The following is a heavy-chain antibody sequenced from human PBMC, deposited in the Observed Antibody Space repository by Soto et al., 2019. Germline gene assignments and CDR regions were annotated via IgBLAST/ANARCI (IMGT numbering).Heavy chain of an antibody. J-gene: IGHJ6*02. V-gene: IGHV3-74*01. CDR1: GFTFSSYW. D-gene: IGHD1-26*01. Sequence: PGGSLRLSCAASGFTFSSYWMHWVRQAPGKGQVWVSRINSDGSSTSYADSVKGRFTISRDNAKNTLYLQMNSLRAEDTAVYYSVIMWEGAGLYYNDGMDVWGQGSTVTVSS. CDR3: VIMWEGAGLYYNDGMDV. CDR2: INSDGSST.